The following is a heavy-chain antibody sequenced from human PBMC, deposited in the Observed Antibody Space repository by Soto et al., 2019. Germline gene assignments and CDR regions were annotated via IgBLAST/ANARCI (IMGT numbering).Heavy chain of an antibody. D-gene: IGHD3-10*01. Sequence: SETLSLTCSVSGGSVSGASYYWSWIRQPPGKGLEWIGNINHSGTTNYNPSLKTRATISVDTSKKQFSLKLTSLTSADTAVYYCARGLDFYGSGSPDLNGYWGQGSPVTVSS. J-gene: IGHJ4*02. V-gene: IGHV4-61*01. CDR3: ARGLDFYGSGSPDLNGY. CDR2: INHSGTT. CDR1: GGSVSGASYY.